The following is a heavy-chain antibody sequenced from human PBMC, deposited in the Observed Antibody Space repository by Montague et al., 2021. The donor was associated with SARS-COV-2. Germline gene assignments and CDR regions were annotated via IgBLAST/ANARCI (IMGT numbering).Heavy chain of an antibody. V-gene: IGHV4-59*02. CDR3: ANFRRTQLLFGTLYYGMDV. D-gene: IGHD2-2*01. CDR2: IYYSGST. Sequence: SETLSLTCSVSGDSVSNYSWSWIRQSPGKGLEWIGYIYYSGSTNYNPSLTSRVTISVDTSKNQVSLKLTSVTAADTAVYYCANFRRTQLLFGTLYYGMDVWGTGTTVTVSS. J-gene: IGHJ6*04. CDR1: GDSVSNYS.